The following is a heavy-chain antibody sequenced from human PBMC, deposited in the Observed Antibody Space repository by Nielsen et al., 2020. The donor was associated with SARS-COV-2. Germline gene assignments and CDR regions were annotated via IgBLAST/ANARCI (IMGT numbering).Heavy chain of an antibody. Sequence: GESLKISCAASGFTFSDYYMSWIRQAPGKGLEWVSYISSSGSTIYYADSVKGRFTISRDNAKNSLYLQMNSLRAVDTAVYYCASLHPDYGGNSPAFDIWGQGTMVTVSS. CDR3: ASLHPDYGGNSPAFDI. CDR2: ISSSGSTI. J-gene: IGHJ3*02. V-gene: IGHV3-11*01. CDR1: GFTFSDYY. D-gene: IGHD4-23*01.